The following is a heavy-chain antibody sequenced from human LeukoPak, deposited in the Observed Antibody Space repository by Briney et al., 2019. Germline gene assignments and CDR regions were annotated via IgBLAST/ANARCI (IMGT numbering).Heavy chain of an antibody. CDR2: IYYSGST. CDR1: GGSSSSYY. V-gene: IGHV4-59*01. D-gene: IGHD7-27*01. J-gene: IGHJ3*02. CDR3: ARATYLLGMVAFDI. Sequence: PSETLSLTCTGSGGSSSSYYWGWIRQPPGKGLEWIGYIYYSGSTNYNPSLKSRVTISVDTFKNQFSLKLSSVTAADTAVYYCARATYLLGMVAFDIWGQGTMVTVSS.